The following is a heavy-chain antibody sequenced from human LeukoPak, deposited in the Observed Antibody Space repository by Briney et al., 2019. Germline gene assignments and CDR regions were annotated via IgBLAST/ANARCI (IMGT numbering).Heavy chain of an antibody. CDR1: GGSISSSSYY. CDR2: IYYSGST. J-gene: IGHJ4*02. CDR3: ARHPQLVQGGDY. Sequence: PSETLSLTCTVSGGSISSSSYYWGWIRQPPGKGLEWIGSIYYSGSTYYNPSLKSRVTISVDTSKNQFSLKLSSVTAADTAVYYCARHPQLVQGGDYWGQGTLVTVSS. D-gene: IGHD6-13*01. V-gene: IGHV4-39*01.